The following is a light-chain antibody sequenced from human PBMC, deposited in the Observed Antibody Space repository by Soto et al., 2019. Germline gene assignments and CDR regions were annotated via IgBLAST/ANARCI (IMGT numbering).Light chain of an antibody. V-gene: IGKV3-20*01. CDR2: EAS. Sequence: DIVLTQSPGTLSLSIGERATLSCRASQSVTSSYLAWYQQKPGQAPRLLMYEASSRATGIPDRFSGSGSGTDFTLTISRLEAEDFAVYYCQQSSSSPITFGQGTRLEIK. CDR1: QSVTSSY. CDR3: QQSSSSPIT. J-gene: IGKJ5*01.